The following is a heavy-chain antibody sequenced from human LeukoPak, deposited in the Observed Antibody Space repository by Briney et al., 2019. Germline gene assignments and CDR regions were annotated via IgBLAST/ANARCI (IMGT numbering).Heavy chain of an antibody. Sequence: PGGSLRLSCAASGFTFDDYAMHWVRQAPGKGLEWVSGITWNSGIKGYADSVKGRFTISRDNAKTSLYLQMNSLRAEDTALYYCAKDLGPGSMATSPGFDYWGQGTLVTVSS. V-gene: IGHV3-9*01. CDR3: AKDLGPGSMATSPGFDY. CDR1: GFTFDDYA. J-gene: IGHJ4*02. D-gene: IGHD5-24*01. CDR2: ITWNSGIK.